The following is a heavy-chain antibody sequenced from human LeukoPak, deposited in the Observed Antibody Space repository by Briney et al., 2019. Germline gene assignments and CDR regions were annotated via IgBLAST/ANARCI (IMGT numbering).Heavy chain of an antibody. CDR1: GYTFTSYG. V-gene: IGHV1-8*02. D-gene: IGHD6-6*01. CDR2: MNPNNGNS. CDR3: ARSSIAARTPFDY. J-gene: IGHJ4*02. Sequence: ASVKVSCKASGYTFTSYGISWVQQASGQGLEWMAWMNPNNGNSGNAQKFQGRVTLTRITSISTAYMELSGLRSEDTAVYYCARSSIAARTPFDYWGQGTLVTVSS.